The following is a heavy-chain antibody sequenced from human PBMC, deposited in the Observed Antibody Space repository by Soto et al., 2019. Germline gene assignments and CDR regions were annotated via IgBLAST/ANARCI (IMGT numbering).Heavy chain of an antibody. CDR1: GYNFATNW. J-gene: IGHJ2*01. CDR2: IYPGDSDT. CDR3: AGRGSGYCSSGSCWYFDL. Sequence: EVQLVQAATEVKKPGESLKISCKGSGYNFATNWIGWVRQMPGKGLEWMGIIYPGDSDTRYSPSFQGQVTVSADKSISTAYLQWNSLKASDTAIYYCAGRGSGYCSSGSCWYFDLWGRGTLVTVSS. V-gene: IGHV5-51*03. D-gene: IGHD2-15*01.